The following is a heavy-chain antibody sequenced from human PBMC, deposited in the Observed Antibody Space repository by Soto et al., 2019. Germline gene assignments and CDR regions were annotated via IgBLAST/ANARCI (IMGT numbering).Heavy chain of an antibody. CDR3: ARSRGQILRYFDWLDP. CDR1: GGSFSGYY. V-gene: IGHV4-34*01. J-gene: IGHJ5*02. CDR2: INHSGST. Sequence: SETLSLTCAVYGGSFSGYYWSWIRQPPGKGLEWIGEINHSGSTNYNPSLKSRVTISVDTSKNQFSLKLSSVTAADTAVYYCARSRGQILRYFDWLDPWGQGTLVTVSS. D-gene: IGHD3-9*01.